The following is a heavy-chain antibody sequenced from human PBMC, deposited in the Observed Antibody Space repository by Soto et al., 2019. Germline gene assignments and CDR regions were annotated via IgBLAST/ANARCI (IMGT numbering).Heavy chain of an antibody. D-gene: IGHD6-19*01. Sequence: QVQLVHSEAEVKKPGASVKVSCKASGYTFTAYSMHWVRQAPGQGLEWVGWFNPNSGDTIYAQKFQGRVTLTRDTSIGKAYMELYSLTSDDTAVYYCAREASAVISLDYWGQGTLVTVSS. CDR1: GYTFTAYS. CDR2: FNPNSGDT. V-gene: IGHV1-2*02. J-gene: IGHJ4*02. CDR3: AREASAVISLDY.